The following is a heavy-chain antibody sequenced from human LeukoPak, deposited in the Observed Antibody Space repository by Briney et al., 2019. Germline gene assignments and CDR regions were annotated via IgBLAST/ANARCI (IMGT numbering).Heavy chain of an antibody. V-gene: IGHV4-34*01. Sequence: SETLSLTCAVYGGSFSGYYWSWIRQPPGKGLEWIGEINHSGSTNYNPSLKSRVTISVDTSKNPFSLKLSSVTAADTAVYYCADDYGGDSGAFDIWGQGTMVTVSS. CDR1: GGSFSGYY. CDR2: INHSGST. CDR3: ADDYGGDSGAFDI. J-gene: IGHJ3*02. D-gene: IGHD4-23*01.